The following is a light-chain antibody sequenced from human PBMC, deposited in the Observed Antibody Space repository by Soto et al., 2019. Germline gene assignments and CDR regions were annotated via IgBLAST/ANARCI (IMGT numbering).Light chain of an antibody. J-gene: IGKJ1*01. Sequence: EIALTQSPGTLSLSPGERATLSGRASQSVTSNYYAWYQQKPGQAPRLLLFGASIRDTGIPVRFSGSGSGTDFTLTITRLVPEDFAVYYCHQYGSSPGTFGQGTKVEVK. V-gene: IGKV3-20*01. CDR2: GAS. CDR1: QSVTSNY. CDR3: HQYGSSPGT.